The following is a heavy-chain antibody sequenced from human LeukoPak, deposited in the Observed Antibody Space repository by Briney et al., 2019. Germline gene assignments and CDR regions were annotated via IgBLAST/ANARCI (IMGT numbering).Heavy chain of an antibody. CDR1: GGSISSSNW. CDR3: ASQVLRYFDWSY. D-gene: IGHD3-9*01. J-gene: IGHJ4*02. V-gene: IGHV4-4*02. CDR2: IYHSGTT. Sequence: SETLSPTCAVSGGSISSSNWWSWVRQPPGKGLEWIGEIYHSGTTNYNPSLKSRVTISVDKSKNQFSLKLSSVTAADTAVYYCASQVLRYFDWSYWGQGTLVTVSS.